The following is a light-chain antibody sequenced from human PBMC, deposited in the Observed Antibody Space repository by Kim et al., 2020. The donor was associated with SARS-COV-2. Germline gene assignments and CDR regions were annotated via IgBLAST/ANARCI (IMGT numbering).Light chain of an antibody. J-gene: IGLJ1*01. V-gene: IGLV2-8*01. CDR2: EVN. CDR1: SSDVGAYKY. Sequence: QSALTQPPSASGSPGQSVTISCTGTSSDVGAYKYVSWYQQHPGKAPKLMIFEVNERPSGVPDRFSGSQSGNTASLTVSGLQAEDEADYYCSSYAGTSGYVFGTGTKVTVL. CDR3: SSYAGTSGYV.